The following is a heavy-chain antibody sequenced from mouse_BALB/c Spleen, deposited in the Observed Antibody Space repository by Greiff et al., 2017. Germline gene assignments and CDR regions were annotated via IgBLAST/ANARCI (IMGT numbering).Heavy chain of an antibody. CDR3: ANYGNYGFAY. J-gene: IGHJ3*01. D-gene: IGHD2-1*01. V-gene: IGHV1S56*01. CDR1: GYTFTSYY. CDR2: IYPGNVNT. Sequence: QVQLQQSGPELVKPGASVRISCKASGYTFTSYYIHWVKQRPGQGLEWIGWIYPGNVNTKYNEKFKGKATLTADKSSSTAYMQLSSLTSEDSAVYCCANYGNYGFAYWGQGTLVTVSA.